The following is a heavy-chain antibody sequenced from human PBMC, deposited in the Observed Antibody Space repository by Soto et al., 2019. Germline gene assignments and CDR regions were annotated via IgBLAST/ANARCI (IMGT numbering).Heavy chain of an antibody. CDR3: GRESGETWDYEAS. Sequence: SETLSLTCTVSGGSISSYRWSWIRQPAGKGLEWIGRLNTYGNTHYNPSLKSRVTVSVDTSRNQFFLTLRSVTAADSAVYHCGRESGETWDYEASWGQGAPVTVSS. J-gene: IGHJ5*02. CDR2: LNTYGNT. CDR1: GGSISSYR. V-gene: IGHV4-4*07. D-gene: IGHD1-7*01.